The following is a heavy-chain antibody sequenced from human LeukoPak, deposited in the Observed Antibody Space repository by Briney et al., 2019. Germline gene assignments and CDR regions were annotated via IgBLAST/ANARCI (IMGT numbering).Heavy chain of an antibody. CDR1: GFTFSSYD. V-gene: IGHV3-13*01. J-gene: IGHJ6*02. CDR3: ARAPRGSSTTQLETSYGMDV. CDR2: IGTAGDT. Sequence: GGSLRLSCAASGFTFSSYDMHWVRQATGKGLEWVSAIGTAGDTYYSGSVKGRFTISRENAKNSLYLQMNSLRAGGTAVYYCARAPRGSSTTQLETSYGMDVWGQGTTVTVSS. D-gene: IGHD2-2*01.